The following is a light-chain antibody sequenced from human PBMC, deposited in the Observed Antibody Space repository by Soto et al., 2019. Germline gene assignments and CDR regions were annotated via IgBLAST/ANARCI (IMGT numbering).Light chain of an antibody. J-gene: IGKJ5*01. CDR2: AAS. CDR1: QGISSW. V-gene: IGKV1-12*01. CDR3: QQTNSFPLT. Sequence: DIQMTQSPSTLSASEGDSVSITCRASQGISSWLAWYQQKPGKAPKLLIYAASNLQDGVPSRFSGRGSGTEFTLTISSLQPEDFATYYCQQTNSFPLTFGGGTRLEIK.